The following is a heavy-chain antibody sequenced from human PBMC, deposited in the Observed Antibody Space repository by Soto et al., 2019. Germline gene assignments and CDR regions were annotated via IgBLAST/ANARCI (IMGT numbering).Heavy chain of an antibody. Sequence: PSETLSLTCTVSGGTVSSQYWSWIRQPAGKGPEWIGRIYNGGIPLIHPSLEGRVALSLDTSKNQFSLTLSSVTAADTAIYYCANNWNYVGDAFDIWGQGTMVTVSS. J-gene: IGHJ3*02. CDR3: ANNWNYVGDAFDI. CDR2: IYNGGIP. V-gene: IGHV4-4*07. D-gene: IGHD1-7*01. CDR1: GGTVSSQY.